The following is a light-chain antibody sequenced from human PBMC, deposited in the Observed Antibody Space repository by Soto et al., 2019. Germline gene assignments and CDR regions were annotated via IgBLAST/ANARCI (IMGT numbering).Light chain of an antibody. Sequence: DIQMTQSPSSLSASVGDRVTITCRASQSISSYLNWYQQKPGKAPKLLIYAASSLQSGVPSRFSGSGSGTDFTLTISSLQPEDFATYYFHQSYSTPPTFGQGTKLEIK. CDR1: QSISSY. V-gene: IGKV1-39*01. J-gene: IGKJ2*01. CDR3: HQSYSTPPT. CDR2: AAS.